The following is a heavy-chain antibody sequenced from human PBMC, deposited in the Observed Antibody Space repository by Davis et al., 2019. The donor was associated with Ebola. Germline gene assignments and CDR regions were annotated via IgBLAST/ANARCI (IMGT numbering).Heavy chain of an antibody. CDR1: GGSISSYY. CDR2: INHSGST. V-gene: IGHV4-34*01. Sequence: SETLSLTCTVSGGSISSYYWSWIRQPPGKGLEWVGEINHSGSTNYNPSLKSRVTISVDTSKNQFSLKLSSVTAADTAVYYCARGGYSYGFDYWGQGTLVTVSS. J-gene: IGHJ4*02. D-gene: IGHD5-18*01. CDR3: ARGGYSYGFDY.